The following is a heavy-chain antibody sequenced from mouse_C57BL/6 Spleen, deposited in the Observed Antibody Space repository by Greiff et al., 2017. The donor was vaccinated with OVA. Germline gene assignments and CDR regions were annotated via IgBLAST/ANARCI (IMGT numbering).Heavy chain of an antibody. CDR1: GYTFTSYG. CDR3: ARWDYDGPYAMDY. Sequence: VKVVESGAELARPGASVKLSCKASGYTFTSYGISWVKQRTGQGLEWIGEIYPRSGNTYYNEKFKGKATLTADKSSSTAYMELRSLTSEDSAVYFCARWDYDGPYAMDYWGQGTSVTVSS. D-gene: IGHD2-3*01. CDR2: IYPRSGNT. J-gene: IGHJ4*01. V-gene: IGHV1-81*01.